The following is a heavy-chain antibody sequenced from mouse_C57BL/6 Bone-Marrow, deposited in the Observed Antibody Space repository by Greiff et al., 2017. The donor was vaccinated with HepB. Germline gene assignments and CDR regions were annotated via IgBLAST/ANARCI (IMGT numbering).Heavy chain of an antibody. CDR1: GFNIKDDY. J-gene: IGHJ1*03. CDR2: IDPENGDT. CDR3: ATGGVLLRRYFDV. Sequence: VQLQQSGAELVRPGASVKLSCTASGFNIKDDYMHWVKQRPEQGLEWIGWIDPENGDTEYASKFQGKATITADTSSNTAYLQLSSLTSEDTAVYYCATGGVLLRRYFDVWGTGTTVTVSS. D-gene: IGHD1-1*01. V-gene: IGHV14-4*01.